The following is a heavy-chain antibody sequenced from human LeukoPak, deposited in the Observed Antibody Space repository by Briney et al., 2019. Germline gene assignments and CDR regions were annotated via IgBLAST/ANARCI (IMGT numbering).Heavy chain of an antibody. CDR2: ISDSGGST. Sequence: GGSLRLSCAASGFTFSSYAMSWVRQAPGKGLEWVSAISDSGGSTYYADSVKGRFTISRDNSKNTLYLQMNSLRAEDTAVYYCAKDGGGYSYGSLDYWGQGTLVTVSS. CDR1: GFTFSSYA. V-gene: IGHV3-23*01. J-gene: IGHJ4*02. D-gene: IGHD5-18*01. CDR3: AKDGGGYSYGSLDY.